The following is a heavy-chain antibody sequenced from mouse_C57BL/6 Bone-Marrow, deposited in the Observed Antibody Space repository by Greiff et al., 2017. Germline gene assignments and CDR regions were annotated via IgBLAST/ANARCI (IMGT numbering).Heavy chain of an antibody. J-gene: IGHJ2*01. D-gene: IGHD1-1*01. CDR3: AGGSPFDY. Sequence: DVMLVESGGGLVKPGGSLKLSCAASGFTFSDYGMHWVRQAPEKGLEWVAYISSGSSTIYYADTVKGRFTISRDNAKNTLFLQMTSLRSEDTAMYYCAGGSPFDYWGQGTTLTVSS. CDR1: GFTFSDYG. CDR2: ISSGSSTI. V-gene: IGHV5-17*01.